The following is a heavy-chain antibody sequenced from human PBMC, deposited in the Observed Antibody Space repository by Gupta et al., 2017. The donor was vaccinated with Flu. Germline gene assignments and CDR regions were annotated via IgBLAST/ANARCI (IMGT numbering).Heavy chain of an antibody. J-gene: IGHJ6*04. CDR1: GFSSRNYR. CDR2: ISHDGSNY. CDR3: AKDWRWNNNNYGMNV. V-gene: IGHV3-30*18. D-gene: IGHD5-24*01. Sequence: QERVVESGGGVARPGTSMRLSCAADGFSSRNYRMHWVRKATGKGLEWVAVISHDGSNYYHTDSVKGRFTISRDNSKNTRYLQMSSLRTEDTAVYYCAKDWRWNNNNYGMNVWGGGTTVTVSS.